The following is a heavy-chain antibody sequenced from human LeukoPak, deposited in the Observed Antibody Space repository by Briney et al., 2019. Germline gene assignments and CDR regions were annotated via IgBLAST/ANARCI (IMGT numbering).Heavy chain of an antibody. V-gene: IGHV3-23*01. Sequence: GGSLRLSCAASGFTFSSYAMNWARQAPGKGLESDSTITGSGGDTYYADSVKGRFTISRDNSKNTLYLQMNSLRAEDTAIYYCAKDPYVGGGYHFDSWGQGSLVTVSS. CDR2: ITGSGGDT. CDR1: GFTFSSYA. J-gene: IGHJ4*02. D-gene: IGHD3-22*01. CDR3: AKDPYVGGGYHFDS.